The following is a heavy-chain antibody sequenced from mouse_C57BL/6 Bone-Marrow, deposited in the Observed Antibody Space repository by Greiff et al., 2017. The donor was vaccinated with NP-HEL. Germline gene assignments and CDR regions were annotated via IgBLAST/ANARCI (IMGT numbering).Heavy chain of an antibody. CDR3: ASQRVLVPYAMDY. Sequence: QVQLKESGAELARPGASVKLSCKASGYTFTSYGISWVKQRTGQGLEWIGEIYPRSGNTYYNEKFKGKATLTADKSSSTAYMELRSLTSEDSAVYFCASQRVLVPYAMDYWGQGTSVTVSS. J-gene: IGHJ4*01. CDR2: IYPRSGNT. CDR1: GYTFTSYG. D-gene: IGHD5-1*01. V-gene: IGHV1-81*01.